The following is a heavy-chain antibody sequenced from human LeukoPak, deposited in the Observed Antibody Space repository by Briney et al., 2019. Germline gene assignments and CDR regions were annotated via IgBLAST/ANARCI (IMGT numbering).Heavy chain of an antibody. J-gene: IGHJ4*02. CDR1: VFTFSSYS. CDR2: ISSSSSYI. CDR3: AMSRIAAAGSDY. V-gene: IGHV3-21*01. D-gene: IGHD6-13*01. Sequence: GGSLRLSCASSVFTFSSYSMNWVRQAPGKGLEWVSSISSSSSYIYYADSVKGRFTISRDNAKNSLYLQMNSLRAEDTGVYYCAMSRIAAAGSDYWGQGTLVTVSS.